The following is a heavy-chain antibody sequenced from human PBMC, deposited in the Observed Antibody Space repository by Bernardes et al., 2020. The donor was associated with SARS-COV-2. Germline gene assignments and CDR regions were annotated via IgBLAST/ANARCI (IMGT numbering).Heavy chain of an antibody. V-gene: IGHV4-39*01. CDR2: IYYSGST. J-gene: IGHJ5*02. CDR1: RGSISSSSYY. CDR3: ARHCTNWAIFGVVTQAWFDP. D-gene: IGHD3-3*01. Sequence: SETRPLTCAFSRGSISSSSYYWGWIRQPPGKGLEWIGSIYYSGSTYYNPSLKSRVTISVDTSKNQFSLKLSSVTAADTAVYYCARHCTNWAIFGVVTQAWFDPWGQGTLVTVSS.